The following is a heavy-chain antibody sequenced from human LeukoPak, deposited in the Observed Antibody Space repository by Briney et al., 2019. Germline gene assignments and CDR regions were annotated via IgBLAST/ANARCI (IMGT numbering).Heavy chain of an antibody. J-gene: IGHJ4*02. CDR3: ARDKRHSYGRYFDP. V-gene: IGHV4-59*01. CDR2: MQSSGIP. CDR1: GGSISTYH. D-gene: IGHD5-18*01. Sequence: PSETLSLTCSVSGGSISTYHWNWIRKPPGKGLEWIGYMQSSGIPKYNPSLKSRVNIFVDTSKNQFVLNLRSVTAADTAVYYCARDKRHSYGRYFDPWGQGMLVTVSS.